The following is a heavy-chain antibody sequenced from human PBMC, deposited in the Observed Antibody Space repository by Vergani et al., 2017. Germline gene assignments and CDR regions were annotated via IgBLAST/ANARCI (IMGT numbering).Heavy chain of an antibody. CDR2: IRYDGSNK. Sequence: QVQLVESGGGVVQPGRSLRLSCAASGFTFSSYAMHWVRQAPGKGLEWVAFIRYDGSNKYYADSVKGRFTISRDKSKNTLYLQMNSLRAEDTAVYYCAKGAIVAARSFGPYYYYYMDVWGKGTTVTVSS. V-gene: IGHV3-30*02. CDR3: AKGAIVAARSFGPYYYYYMDV. CDR1: GFTFSSYA. D-gene: IGHD6-6*01. J-gene: IGHJ6*03.